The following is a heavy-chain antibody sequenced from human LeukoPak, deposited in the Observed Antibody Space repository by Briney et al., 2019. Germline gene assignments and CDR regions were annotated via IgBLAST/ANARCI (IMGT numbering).Heavy chain of an antibody. CDR1: GYTFTSYG. CDR2: ISAYNGNT. Sequence: ASVKVSCKASGYTFTSYGISWVRQAPGQGLEWMGWISAYNGNTNYAQKLQGRVTITADESTSTAYMELSSLRSEDTAVYYCARSYDFWSGSPYYYYMDVWGKGTTVTVSS. J-gene: IGHJ6*03. V-gene: IGHV1-18*01. D-gene: IGHD3-3*01. CDR3: ARSYDFWSGSPYYYYMDV.